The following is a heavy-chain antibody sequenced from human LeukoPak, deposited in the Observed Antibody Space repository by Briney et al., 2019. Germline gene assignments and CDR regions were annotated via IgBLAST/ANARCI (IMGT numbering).Heavy chain of an antibody. D-gene: IGHD2-15*01. J-gene: IGHJ5*02. Sequence: PGRSPRLSCAASGFTFSSYSMNWVRQAPGKGLEWVSYISSSSSTIYYADSVKGRSTISRDNAKNSLYLQMNSLRDEDTAVYYCARGPGCSGGSCYSSGWFDPWGQGTLVTVSS. CDR2: ISSSSSTI. CDR1: GFTFSSYS. V-gene: IGHV3-48*02. CDR3: ARGPGCSGGSCYSSGWFDP.